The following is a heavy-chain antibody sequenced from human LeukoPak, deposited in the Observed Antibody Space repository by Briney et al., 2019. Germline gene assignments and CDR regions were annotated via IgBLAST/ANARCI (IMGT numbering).Heavy chain of an antibody. Sequence: SQTLSLTCTVSGDSISRGGYYWRWIRQQPGKGLEWNGYISYNGRTYNNPSLKSQFTISVDTSKKQFSLKLSSGTAADTAVYYCASAPGYGAVFDYCGQGTLVTVSS. CDR2: ISYNGRT. CDR1: GDSISRGGYY. CDR3: ASAPGYGAVFDY. V-gene: IGHV4-31*01. J-gene: IGHJ4*02. D-gene: IGHD5-12*01.